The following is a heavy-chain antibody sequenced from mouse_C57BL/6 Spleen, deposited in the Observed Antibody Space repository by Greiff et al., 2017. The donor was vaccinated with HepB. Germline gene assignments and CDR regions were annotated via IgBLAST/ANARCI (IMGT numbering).Heavy chain of an antibody. Sequence: VQLQQPGTELVKPGASVKLSCKASGYTFTSYWMHWVKQRPGQGLEWIGNINPSNGGTNYNEKFKSKATLTVDKSSSTAYMQLSSLTSEDSAVYYCARSPSYYRGCFDVWGTGTTVTVSS. V-gene: IGHV1-53*01. CDR2: INPSNGGT. CDR3: ARSPSYYRGCFDV. CDR1: GYTFTSYW. D-gene: IGHD2-12*01. J-gene: IGHJ1*03.